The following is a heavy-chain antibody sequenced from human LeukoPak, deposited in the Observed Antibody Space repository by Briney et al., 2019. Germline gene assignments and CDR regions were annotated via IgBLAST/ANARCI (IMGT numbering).Heavy chain of an antibody. D-gene: IGHD1-20*01. V-gene: IGHV3-11*01. CDR2: ISSSGSTI. CDR3: ARDLVTNTDNYYYYYYGMDV. CDR1: GFTFSDYY. J-gene: IGHJ6*02. Sequence: PGGSLRLSCAASGFTFSDYYMSWIRQAPGKGLEWVSYISSSGSTIYYADSVKGRFTISRDNAKNSLYLQMNSLRAEDTAVYYCARDLVTNTDNYYYYYYGMDVWGQGTTVTVSS.